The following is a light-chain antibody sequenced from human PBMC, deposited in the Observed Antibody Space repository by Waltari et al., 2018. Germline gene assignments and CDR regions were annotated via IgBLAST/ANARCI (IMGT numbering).Light chain of an antibody. Sequence: DIVFTQSPATLSLSPGDRATLSCRASQSVSSYLAWYQQKPGQAPRLLIYDASNRATGIPARFSGSGSGTDFTLTISSLEPEDFAVYYCQQRSNWPLSFGQGTRLEIK. V-gene: IGKV3-11*01. CDR2: DAS. J-gene: IGKJ5*01. CDR3: QQRSNWPLS. CDR1: QSVSSY.